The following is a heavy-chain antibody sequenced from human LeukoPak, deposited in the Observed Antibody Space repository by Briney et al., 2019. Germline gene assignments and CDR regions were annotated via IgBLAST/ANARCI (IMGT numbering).Heavy chain of an antibody. CDR2: IGTAGDT. CDR1: GFTFSSYD. V-gene: IGHV3-13*01. CDR3: ARGYGGYSYDV. J-gene: IGHJ4*02. D-gene: IGHD5-18*01. Sequence: PGGSLRLSCAASGFTFSSYDMHWVRQATGKGLEWVSAIGTAGDTYYPGSVKGRFTISRENAKNSLYLQMNSLRAGDTAVYYCARGYGGYSYDVWGQGTLVTVSS.